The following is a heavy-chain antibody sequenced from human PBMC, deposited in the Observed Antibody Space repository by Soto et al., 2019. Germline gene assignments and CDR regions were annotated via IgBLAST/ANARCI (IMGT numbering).Heavy chain of an antibody. Sequence: EVQLLESGGGLVQPGGSLRLSCAASGFTFSSYAMSWVRQAPGKGLEWVSAISGSGGSTYYADSVKGRFTISRDNSKNTLYLQMKSLRAEDTAVYYCAKSSGWEPNYYYYGMDVWGQGTTVTVSS. CDR2: ISGSGGST. CDR1: GFTFSSYA. J-gene: IGHJ6*02. V-gene: IGHV3-23*01. D-gene: IGHD1-26*01. CDR3: AKSSGWEPNYYYYGMDV.